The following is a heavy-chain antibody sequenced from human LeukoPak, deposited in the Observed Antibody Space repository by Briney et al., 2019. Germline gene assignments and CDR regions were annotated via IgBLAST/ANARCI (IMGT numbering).Heavy chain of an antibody. CDR1: GFPFSTSA. J-gene: IGHJ4*02. CDR2: ISGSGGST. Sequence: PGGSLRLSCEASGFPFSTSAMNWVRQAPGKGLEWVSAISGSGGSTYYADSVKGRFTISRDNSKNTLYLQMNSLRAEDTAVYYCARLWFGELSPFDYWGQGTLVTVSS. V-gene: IGHV3-23*01. D-gene: IGHD3-10*01. CDR3: ARLWFGELSPFDY.